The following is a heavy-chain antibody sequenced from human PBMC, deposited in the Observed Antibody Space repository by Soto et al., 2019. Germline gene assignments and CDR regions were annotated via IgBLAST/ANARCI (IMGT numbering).Heavy chain of an antibody. V-gene: IGHV1-2*04. CDR3: ARTRIAAAGTVATNWFDP. CDR2: INPNSGGT. J-gene: IGHJ5*02. CDR1: GYTFAGYY. D-gene: IGHD6-13*01. Sequence: ASVKVSCKASGYTFAGYYMHWGRQAPGQGLEWMGWINPNSGGTNYAQKFQGWVTMTRDTSISTAYMELSRLRSDDTAVYYCARTRIAAAGTVATNWFDPWGQGTLVTVSS.